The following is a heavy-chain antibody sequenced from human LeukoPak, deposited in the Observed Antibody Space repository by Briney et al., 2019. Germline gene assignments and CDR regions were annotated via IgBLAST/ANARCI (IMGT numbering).Heavy chain of an antibody. CDR3: ARHRQGGIYSSSWYGFDY. CDR1: GGSISSYY. V-gene: IGHV4-59*08. Sequence: SETLSLTCTVSGGSISSYYWSWIRQPPGKGLEWIGYIYYSGSTNYNPSLKSRVAISVDTSKNQFSLKLSSVTAADTAVYYCARHRQGGIYSSSWYGFDYWGQGTLVTVSS. J-gene: IGHJ4*02. CDR2: IYYSGST. D-gene: IGHD6-13*01.